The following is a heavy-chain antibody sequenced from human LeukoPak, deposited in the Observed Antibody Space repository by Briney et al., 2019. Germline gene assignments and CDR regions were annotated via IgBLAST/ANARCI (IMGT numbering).Heavy chain of an antibody. J-gene: IGHJ4*02. CDR1: GYTFTSYG. Sequence: GASVKVSCKASGYTFTSYGISWVRQAPGQGLEWMGWISTYNGNTNYAQKLQGRVTMTTDTSTSTAYMELRSLRSDDTAVYYCARVEYSSGWYDSSRRGEFDYWGQGTLVTVSS. CDR2: ISTYNGNT. V-gene: IGHV1-18*01. D-gene: IGHD6-19*01. CDR3: ARVEYSSGWYDSSRRGEFDY.